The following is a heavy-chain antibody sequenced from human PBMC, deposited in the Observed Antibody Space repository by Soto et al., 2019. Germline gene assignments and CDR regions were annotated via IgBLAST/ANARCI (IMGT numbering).Heavy chain of an antibody. Sequence: QVQLVQSGAEVKKPGASVRVSCKASGYTFPTYGITWVRQAPGQGLEWMGWISAYNTNIQYAQKFQGRVTLTTDTSTSTAYMELGSLRSDDAAIYYCVRDLDGSGAYYTDFWGQGTLVTVSS. V-gene: IGHV1-18*01. CDR3: VRDLDGSGAYYTDF. CDR2: ISAYNTNI. CDR1: GYTFPTYG. D-gene: IGHD3-10*01. J-gene: IGHJ4*02.